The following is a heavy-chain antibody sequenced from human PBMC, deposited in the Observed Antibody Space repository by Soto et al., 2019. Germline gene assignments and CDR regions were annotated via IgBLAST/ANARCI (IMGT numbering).Heavy chain of an antibody. Sequence: SETLSLTCNVSGGAIPGYYWNWIRQPPGKGLEWIGYVYFSGSTKYNPSLKSRVTILVDMSKNQFSLRLTSVTSADTAVYYCSRGRGAVASTADAFDIWGQGTMVTVSS. CDR1: GGAIPGYY. V-gene: IGHV4-59*01. CDR3: SRGRGAVASTADAFDI. J-gene: IGHJ3*02. D-gene: IGHD6-19*01. CDR2: VYFSGST.